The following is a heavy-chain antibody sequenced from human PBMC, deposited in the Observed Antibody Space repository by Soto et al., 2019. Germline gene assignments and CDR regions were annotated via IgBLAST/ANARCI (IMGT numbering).Heavy chain of an antibody. CDR1: GFTFSSYA. Sequence: EVQLLESGGGLVQPGGSLRLSCATSGFTFSSYAMSWVRQAPGKGLEWVSAISGSGGSTYYADSVKGRFTISRDNSKNTLYLQMTSLRAEDTAVYYCAKVAVAGIYFQHWGQGTLVTVSS. CDR2: ISGSGGST. V-gene: IGHV3-23*01. D-gene: IGHD6-19*01. J-gene: IGHJ1*01. CDR3: AKVAVAGIYFQH.